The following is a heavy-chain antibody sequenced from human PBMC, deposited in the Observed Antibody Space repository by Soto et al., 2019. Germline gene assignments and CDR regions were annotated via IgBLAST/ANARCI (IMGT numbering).Heavy chain of an antibody. Sequence: EVELLESGGGLVQPGGSLRLSCAASGFTFSSYAMSWVRQAPGKGLEWVSAVSGSGASTYYADSVMGRFTISRDNSKNTLYLQMSSLRDEDTAVYYCARQPGSGSYYWGQGTLVTVSS. CDR1: GFTFSSYA. D-gene: IGHD1-26*01. CDR2: VSGSGAST. V-gene: IGHV3-23*01. J-gene: IGHJ4*02. CDR3: ARQPGSGSYY.